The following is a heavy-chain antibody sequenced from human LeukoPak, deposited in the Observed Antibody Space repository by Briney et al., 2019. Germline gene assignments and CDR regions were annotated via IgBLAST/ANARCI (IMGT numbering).Heavy chain of an antibody. CDR1: GGSFNNYA. D-gene: IGHD5-12*01. V-gene: IGHV1-69*05. Sequence: VASVKVSCKASGGSFNNYAVTWGRQAPGQGLEWMGGFIPILDTTNYAPNFQGRVTITTDESSTTAYMELSSLKWEDTALYYCARSNDYDYHFNYWGQGTLVTVSS. CDR2: FIPILDTT. CDR3: ARSNDYDYHFNY. J-gene: IGHJ4*02.